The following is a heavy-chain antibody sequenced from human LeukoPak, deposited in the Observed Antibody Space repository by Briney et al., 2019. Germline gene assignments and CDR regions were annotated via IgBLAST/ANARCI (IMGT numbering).Heavy chain of an antibody. V-gene: IGHV4-34*01. D-gene: IGHD3-10*01. CDR1: GGSFSGYY. CDR3: ARGRPKYYGPGLNWFDP. CDR2: INHSGST. Sequence: SETLSLTCAVYGGSFSGYYWSWIRQPPGKGLEWIGEINHSGSTNYNPSLKSRVTISVDTSKNQFSLKLSSVTAADTAVYYCARGRPKYYGPGLNWFDPWGQGTLVTVSS. J-gene: IGHJ5*02.